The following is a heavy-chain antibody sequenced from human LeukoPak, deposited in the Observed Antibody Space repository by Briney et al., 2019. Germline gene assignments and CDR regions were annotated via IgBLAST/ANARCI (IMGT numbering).Heavy chain of an antibody. Sequence: ASVKVSCKASGYPFRNYYIHWVRQAPGQGLEWMGINNPSGGSASYAQKFQGRVTLTRDMSTATVYMELSSLRSEDTAVYYCAREGNYYGSGNYNRYFRYYMDVWGKGTTVSVSS. CDR2: NNPSGGSA. J-gene: IGHJ6*03. CDR3: AREGNYYGSGNYNRYFRYYMDV. D-gene: IGHD3-10*01. CDR1: GYPFRNYY. V-gene: IGHV1-46*01.